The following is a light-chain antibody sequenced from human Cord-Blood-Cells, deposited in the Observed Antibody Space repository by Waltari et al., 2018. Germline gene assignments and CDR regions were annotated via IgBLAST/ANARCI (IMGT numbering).Light chain of an antibody. V-gene: IGLV3-1*01. CDR2: QDS. J-gene: IGLJ2*01. Sequence: SYELTQPPSVSVSPGQTASITCSGDKLGDKYACLYQQKPGQSPVLVIYQDSKRPSGIPERFSGSNSGNTATLTISGTQAMDEADYDCQAWDSSTVVFGGGTKLTVL. CDR3: QAWDSSTVV. CDR1: KLGDKY.